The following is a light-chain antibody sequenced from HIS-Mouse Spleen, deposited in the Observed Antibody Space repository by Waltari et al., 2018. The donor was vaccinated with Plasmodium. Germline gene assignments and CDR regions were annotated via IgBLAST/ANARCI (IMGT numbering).Light chain of an antibody. Sequence: SYELTQPPSVSVSSGQTASLPCSGDRLGDQSAFWYQQKPGQSPVLVIYQDSKRPSGIPERFSGSNSGNTATLTISGTQAMDEADYYCQAWDSSTVVFGGGTKLTVL. CDR3: QAWDSSTVV. V-gene: IGLV3-1*01. CDR1: RLGDQS. CDR2: QDS. J-gene: IGLJ2*01.